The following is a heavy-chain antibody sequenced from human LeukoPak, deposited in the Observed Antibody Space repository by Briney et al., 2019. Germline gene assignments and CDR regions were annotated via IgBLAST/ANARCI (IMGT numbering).Heavy chain of an antibody. CDR1: GGSVRDNY. CDR2: IHHSGST. Sequence: SETLSLTCAVYGGSVRDNYWSWIRQPPGKGLEWIGEIHHSGSTKYNPSLKSRVTISLDTSKNQFSLKLNSMTAADTAVYYCAGHVSAAAGGRWGQGTLVTVSS. CDR3: AGHVSAAAGGR. J-gene: IGHJ4*02. D-gene: IGHD6-13*01. V-gene: IGHV4-34*01.